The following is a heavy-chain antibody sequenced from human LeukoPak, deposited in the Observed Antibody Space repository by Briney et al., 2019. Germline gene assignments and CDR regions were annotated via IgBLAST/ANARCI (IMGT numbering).Heavy chain of an antibody. CDR1: GFTFSSYW. V-gene: IGHV3-7*01. CDR3: ARDQNDFWSGYLVGY. J-gene: IGHJ4*02. D-gene: IGHD3-3*01. Sequence: GGSLRLSCAASGFTFSSYWMSWVRQAPGKGLEWVANIKQDGSEKYYVDSVKGRFTISRDNAKNSLYLQMNSLRAEDTAVYYCARDQNDFWSGYLVGYWGQGTLVTVSS. CDR2: IKQDGSEK.